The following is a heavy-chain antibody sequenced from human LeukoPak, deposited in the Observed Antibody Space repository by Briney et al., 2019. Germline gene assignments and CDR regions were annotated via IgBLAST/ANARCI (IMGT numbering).Heavy chain of an antibody. CDR1: GFTFDDYG. V-gene: IGHV3-20*04. CDR3: ARDRYPCSSTSCYGLYYFDY. J-gene: IGHJ4*02. Sequence: GGSLRLSCAASGFTFDDYGMSWVRQAPGKRLEWVSGINWNGGSTGYADSVKGRFTISRDNAKNSLYLQMNSLRAEDTAVYYCARDRYPCSSTSCYGLYYFDYWGQGTLVTVSS. CDR2: INWNGGST. D-gene: IGHD2-2*01.